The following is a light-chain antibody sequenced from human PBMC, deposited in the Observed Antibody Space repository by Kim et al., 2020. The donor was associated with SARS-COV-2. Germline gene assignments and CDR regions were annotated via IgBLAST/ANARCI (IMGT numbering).Light chain of an antibody. CDR2: GAS. J-gene: IGKJ5*01. CDR3: QQYNNWPPAIT. V-gene: IGKV3-15*01. CDR1: QGVNST. Sequence: PGQRATHTGSARQGVNSTLASYQQEPGHAPRLHIYGASTEATSIPARFSGSGSETEFTLTISSLQSEDFAVYYCQQYNNWPPAITFGQGTRLEIK.